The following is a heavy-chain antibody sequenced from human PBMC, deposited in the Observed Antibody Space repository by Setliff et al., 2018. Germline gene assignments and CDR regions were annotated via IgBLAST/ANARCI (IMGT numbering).Heavy chain of an antibody. J-gene: IGHJ4*02. CDR1: GGSISSGSYY. CDR2: IYTSGSA. V-gene: IGHV4-61*02. CDR3: ARGAGWCCDSSGYYYDY. D-gene: IGHD3-22*01. Sequence: LSLTCTVSGGSISSGSYYWSWIRQPAGKGLEWIGRIYTSGSANYNPSLKSRVTISVDTSKNQFSLKLSSVTAADTAVYYCARGAGWCCDSSGYYYDYWGQGTLVTVSS.